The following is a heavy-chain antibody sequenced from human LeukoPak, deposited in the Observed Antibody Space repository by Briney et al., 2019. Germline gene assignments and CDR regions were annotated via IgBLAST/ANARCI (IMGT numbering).Heavy chain of an antibody. V-gene: IGHV4-59*10. CDR1: VGSFSGYY. J-gene: IGHJ4*02. Sequence: SETLSLTCAVYVGSFSGYYWSWIRQPAGKGLEWIGHIYTSGSTNYNPSLKSRVTMSVDTSKNQFSLKLSSVTAADTAVYYCARGGVDWTFDYWGQGTLVTVSS. D-gene: IGHD3-9*01. CDR2: IYTSGST. CDR3: ARGGVDWTFDY.